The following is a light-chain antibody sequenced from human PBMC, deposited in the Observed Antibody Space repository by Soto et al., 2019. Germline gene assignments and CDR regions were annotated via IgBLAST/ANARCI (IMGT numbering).Light chain of an antibody. CDR2: GAS. J-gene: IGKJ1*01. CDR3: QQYGTSPWT. Sequence: EIVLTQSPGTLSLSPGERATLSCRASQSISSSYLAWYQQKPGQAPRLLIYGASSRAVGIPDNFSGSGSGTDVTLTISRVEPEDVAVYYGQQYGTSPWTFGQGTKVEIK. V-gene: IGKV3-20*01. CDR1: QSISSSY.